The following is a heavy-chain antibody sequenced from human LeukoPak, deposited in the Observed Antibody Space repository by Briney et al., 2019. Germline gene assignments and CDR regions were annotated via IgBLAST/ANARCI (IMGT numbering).Heavy chain of an antibody. CDR2: INHSGST. CDR1: GGSFSGYY. CDR3: ASSLEMATTGGY. V-gene: IGHV4-34*01. D-gene: IGHD5-24*01. J-gene: IGHJ4*02. Sequence: PSETLSLTCAVYGGSFSGYYWSWIRQPPGKGLEWIGEINHSGSTNYNPSLKSRVTISVDTSKNQFSLKLSSVTAADTAVYYCASSLEMATTGGYWGQGTLVTVSS.